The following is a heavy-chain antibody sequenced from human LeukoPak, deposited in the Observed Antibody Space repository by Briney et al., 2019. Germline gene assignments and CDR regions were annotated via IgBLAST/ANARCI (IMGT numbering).Heavy chain of an antibody. CDR3: ARDETYYYYMDV. J-gene: IGHJ6*03. V-gene: IGHV3-21*01. CDR2: ISSSGSYI. CDR1: GFTFSTTT. Sequence: GGSLRLSCAASGFTFSTTTMNFLRQAPGKGLEWVSTISSSGSYIYYADSVKGRFTISRDNAKNSLYLQMTSLRVEDTAVYYCARDETYYYYMDVWGEGTTVTVSS.